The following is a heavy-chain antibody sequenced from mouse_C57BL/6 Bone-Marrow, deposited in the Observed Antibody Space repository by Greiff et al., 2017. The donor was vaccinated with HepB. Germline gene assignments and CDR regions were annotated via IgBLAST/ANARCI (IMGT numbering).Heavy chain of an antibody. CDR1: GFSFNTYA. CDR2: RRSKSNNYAT. J-gene: IGHJ4*01. V-gene: IGHV10-1*01. CDR3: GRGATVVALYDCAMDY. D-gene: IGHD1-1*01. Sequence: EVQLVESGGGLVQPKGSLKLSCSASGFSFNTYALNWVRQAPGKGLEWGARRRSKSNNYATYYADSVKDRFTISRNDTESMLYLQMNNFKTEDTAMYYYGRGATVVALYDCAMDYWGQGTSVTVSS.